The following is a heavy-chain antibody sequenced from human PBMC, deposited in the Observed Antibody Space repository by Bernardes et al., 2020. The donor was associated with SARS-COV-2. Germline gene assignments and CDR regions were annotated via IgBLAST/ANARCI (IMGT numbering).Heavy chain of an antibody. Sequence: GGSLRLSCAASGFTFSSYGMHWVRQAPGKGLEWVAVISYDGSNKYYADSVKGRFTISRDNSKNTLYLQMNSLRAEDTAVYYCARLPGPHDWYFDLWGRGTLVTVSS. CDR1: GFTFSSYG. J-gene: IGHJ2*01. V-gene: IGHV3-30*03. CDR2: ISYDGSNK. CDR3: ARLPGPHDWYFDL.